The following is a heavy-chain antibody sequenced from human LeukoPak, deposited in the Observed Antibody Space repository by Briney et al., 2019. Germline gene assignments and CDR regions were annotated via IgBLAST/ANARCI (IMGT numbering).Heavy chain of an antibody. CDR1: GGSISSSSYY. J-gene: IGHJ4*02. V-gene: IGHV4-39*07. Sequence: SETLSLTCTVSGGSISSSSYYWGWIRQPPGKGLEWIGRIYTSGSTNYNPSLKSRVTMSVDTSKNQFSLKLSSVTAADTAVYYCARAKSGSGSYSYYFDYWGQGTLVTVSS. CDR2: IYTSGST. D-gene: IGHD3-10*01. CDR3: ARAKSGSGSYSYYFDY.